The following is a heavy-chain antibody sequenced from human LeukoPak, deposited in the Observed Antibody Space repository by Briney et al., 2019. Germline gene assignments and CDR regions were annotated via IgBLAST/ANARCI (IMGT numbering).Heavy chain of an antibody. Sequence: GGSLRLSCAASGVTFSDYYMNWIRQAPGKGLEWVSYIGSSGSPIYYADSVKGRFTISRDNTKNSLYLLMNSLRAEDTAVYYCARSSLGWDAFDMWGQGTMVTVSS. V-gene: IGHV3-11*04. CDR2: IGSSGSPI. CDR3: ARSSLGWDAFDM. D-gene: IGHD6-19*01. CDR1: GVTFSDYY. J-gene: IGHJ3*02.